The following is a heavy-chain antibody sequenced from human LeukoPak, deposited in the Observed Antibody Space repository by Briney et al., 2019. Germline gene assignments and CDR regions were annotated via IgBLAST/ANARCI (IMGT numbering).Heavy chain of an antibody. J-gene: IGHJ4*02. CDR2: ISWDGGST. CDR3: AKEGGSGWSEFDY. V-gene: IGHV3-43*01. CDR1: GFTFDDYT. Sequence: GGSLRLSCAASGFTFDDYTMHWVRQAPGKGLEWVSLISWDGGSTYYADSVKGRFTISRDNSKNSLYLQMNSLRTEDTALYYCAKEGGSGWSEFDYWGQGTLVTVSS. D-gene: IGHD6-19*01.